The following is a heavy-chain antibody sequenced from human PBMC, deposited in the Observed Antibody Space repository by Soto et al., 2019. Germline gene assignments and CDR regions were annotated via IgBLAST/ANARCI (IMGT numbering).Heavy chain of an antibody. CDR1: GGSFSDYF. Sequence: TLSLTCAVYGGSFSDYFWAWIRQPPGKGLEWIGEINHGGSTDYNPSLKSRVAISADTPKNQFSLRLTSVTAADTAVYYCARISTYYDFWTDYSPDVWGQGTTVTVSS. V-gene: IGHV4-34*01. CDR3: ARISTYYDFWTDYSPDV. J-gene: IGHJ6*02. D-gene: IGHD3-3*01. CDR2: INHGGST.